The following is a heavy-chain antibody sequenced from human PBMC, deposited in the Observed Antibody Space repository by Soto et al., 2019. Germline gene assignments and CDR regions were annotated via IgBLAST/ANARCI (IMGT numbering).Heavy chain of an antibody. Sequence: SVKVSCKASGRTFSSYAISWVRQAPGQGLEWMGGIIPIFGTANYAQKFQGRVTITADKSTSTAYMELSSLRSEDTAVYYCARERYPKNDCGGAFDYCGQGTMVTVSA. V-gene: IGHV1-69*06. CDR1: GRTFSSYA. D-gene: IGHD2-21*01. CDR3: ARERYPKNDCGGAFDY. J-gene: IGHJ4*02. CDR2: IIPIFGTA.